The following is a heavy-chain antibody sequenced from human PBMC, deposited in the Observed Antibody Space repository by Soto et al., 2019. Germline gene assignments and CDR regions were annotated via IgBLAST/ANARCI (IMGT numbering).Heavy chain of an antibody. D-gene: IGHD2-8*01. Sequence: ASVKVSCKASGYSFTVYHIHWVRQAPGQGLEWLGRINPKSGGTSTAQKFQGWVTMTTDTSISTASMELTRLTSDDTAIYYCARGDSTDCSNGVCSFFYNHDMDVWGQGTTVTVSS. V-gene: IGHV1-2*04. CDR3: ARGDSTDCSNGVCSFFYNHDMDV. J-gene: IGHJ6*02. CDR1: GYSFTVYH. CDR2: INPKSGGT.